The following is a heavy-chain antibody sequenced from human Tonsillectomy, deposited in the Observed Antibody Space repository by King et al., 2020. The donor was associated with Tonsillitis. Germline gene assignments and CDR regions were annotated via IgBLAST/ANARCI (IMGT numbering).Heavy chain of an antibody. CDR3: ARSGIVVVPAAMAQLETPYEDYYYYGMDV. CDR1: GFTFSRYP. D-gene: IGHD2-2*01. J-gene: IGHJ6*02. CDR2: ISHDGSNK. Sequence: VQLVESGGGVVQPGRSLRLSCAASGFTFSRYPMHWVRQAPGKGLEWVAVISHDGSNKNYADSVKGRFTISRDNSKNTLYLQMNSLRAEDTAVYYCARSGIVVVPAAMAQLETPYEDYYYYGMDVWGQGTTVTVSS. V-gene: IGHV3-30*04.